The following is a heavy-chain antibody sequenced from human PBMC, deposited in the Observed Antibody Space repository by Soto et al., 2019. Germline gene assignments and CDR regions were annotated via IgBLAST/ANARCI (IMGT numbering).Heavy chain of an antibody. CDR2: ISGGGYTSDGGPTI. Sequence: EVQLVESGGGSVQPGGSLRLSCAASGFTFSSYEMIWVRQAPGKGLEWVSYISGGGYTSDGGPTIHYEDSVKGRFTISRNNAKNSLYLQMNSLRVEDTAVYYCARVSQSFIEYFQYWGQGTLVTVSS. J-gene: IGHJ1*01. V-gene: IGHV3-48*03. D-gene: IGHD3-16*02. CDR1: GFTFSSYE. CDR3: ARVSQSFIEYFQY.